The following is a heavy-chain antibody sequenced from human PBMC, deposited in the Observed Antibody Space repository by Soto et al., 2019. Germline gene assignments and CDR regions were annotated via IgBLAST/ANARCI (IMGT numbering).Heavy chain of an antibody. CDR3: ARRIGLAYGSGSYYKGYYYYGMDV. Sequence: QVQLQESGPGLVKPSQTLSLTCTVSGGSISSGGYYWSWIRQHPGKGLEWIGYIYYSGSTYYNPSLKSRVTISVDTSKNQFSLKLSSVTAADTAVYYCARRIGLAYGSGSYYKGYYYYGMDVWGQGTTVTVSS. V-gene: IGHV4-31*03. CDR2: IYYSGST. D-gene: IGHD3-10*01. J-gene: IGHJ6*02. CDR1: GGSISSGGYY.